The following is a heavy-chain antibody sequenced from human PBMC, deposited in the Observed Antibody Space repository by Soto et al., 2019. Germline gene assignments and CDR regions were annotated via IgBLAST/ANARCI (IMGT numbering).Heavy chain of an antibody. CDR3: TGDGGGRGGY. V-gene: IGHV3-74*01. J-gene: IGHJ4*02. Sequence: EVQLVESGGGLVQPGGSLRLSCAASGFTFSSYWMHWVRQVPGKGLVWVSRIDEYGNTINYADSVRGRFTISRDNAKNTLNWEMNSRRAGERVFYYGTGDGGGRGGYWGQGTLVTVSS. D-gene: IGHD3-16*01. CDR1: GFTFSSYW. CDR2: IDEYGNTI.